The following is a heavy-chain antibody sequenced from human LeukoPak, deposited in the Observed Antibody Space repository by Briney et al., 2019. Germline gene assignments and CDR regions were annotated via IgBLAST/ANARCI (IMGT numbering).Heavy chain of an antibody. V-gene: IGHV1-46*01. CDR3: ARVKDSSGLDASFDF. CDR1: GYTFTNYY. CDR2: INPSGGST. Sequence: GASVKISCKASGYTFTNYYMHWVRQAPGQGLEWLGLINPSGGSTSYAQKFQGRVTMTRDTSTSTVYMELSSLRSEDTAVYYCARVKDSSGLDASFDFWGQGTLVTVSS. J-gene: IGHJ4*02. D-gene: IGHD6-19*01.